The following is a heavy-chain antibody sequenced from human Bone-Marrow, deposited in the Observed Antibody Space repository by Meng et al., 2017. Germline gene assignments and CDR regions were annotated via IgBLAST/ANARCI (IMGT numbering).Heavy chain of an antibody. CDR1: GFTFSSYA. J-gene: IGHJ6*02. Sequence: SSVNVSCKASGFTFSSYAISWVRQAPGQGLEWMGGIIPIFGTANYAQKFQGRVTITADESTSTAFMELSSLRSEDTAVYYCARGPLLWRLSYYYGMDVWGQGTTVTVSS. CDR3: ARGPLLWRLSYYYGMDV. CDR2: IIPIFGTA. D-gene: IGHD2-2*01. V-gene: IGHV1-69*13.